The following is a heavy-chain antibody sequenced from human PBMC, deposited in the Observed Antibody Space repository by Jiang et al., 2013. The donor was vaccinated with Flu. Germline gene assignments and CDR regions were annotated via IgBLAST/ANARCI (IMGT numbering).Heavy chain of an antibody. D-gene: IGHD2-15*01. CDR1: IHLHQLL. Sequence: KAIWIHLHQLLYALGATGPSDKGVEWMGIINPSGGSTSYAQKFQGRVTMTRDTSTSTVYMELSSLRSEDTAVYYCAVVVAATPGFGLDYWGQGTLVTVSS. V-gene: IGHV1-46*01. CDR2: INPSGGST. J-gene: IGHJ4*02. CDR3: AVVVAATPGFGLDY.